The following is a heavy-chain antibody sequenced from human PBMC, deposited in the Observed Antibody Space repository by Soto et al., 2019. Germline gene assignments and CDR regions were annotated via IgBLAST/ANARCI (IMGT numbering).Heavy chain of an antibody. CDR3: AREDVDNGL. CDR2: ISAYNGNT. V-gene: IGHV1-18*01. CDR1: GYTFRTYG. D-gene: IGHD5-12*01. J-gene: IGHJ4*02. Sequence: ASVNVSCKAAGYTFRTYGISWVRQAHGQGLEWMGWISAYNGNTNYAQKFQGRVTMTTETSTSTAYMELRSLRADDTAVYYCAREDVDNGLWGQGTLVTVSS.